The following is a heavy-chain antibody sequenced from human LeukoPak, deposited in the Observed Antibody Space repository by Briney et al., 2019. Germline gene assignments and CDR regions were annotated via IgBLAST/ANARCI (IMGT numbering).Heavy chain of an antibody. CDR1: GFTFSSYS. CDR2: ISSSSSYI. Sequence: GGSLRLSCAASGFTFSSYSMNWVRQAPGKGLEWVSSISSSSSYIYYADSVKGRFTISRDNAKNSLYLQMNSLRAEDTAVYYCARHEGGGWYIDYWGQGTLVTVSS. D-gene: IGHD6-19*01. CDR3: ARHEGGGWYIDY. J-gene: IGHJ4*02. V-gene: IGHV3-21*01.